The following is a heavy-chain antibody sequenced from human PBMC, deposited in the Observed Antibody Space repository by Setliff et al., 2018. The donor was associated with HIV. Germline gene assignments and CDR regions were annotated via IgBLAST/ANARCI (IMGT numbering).Heavy chain of an antibody. D-gene: IGHD3-10*01. CDR3: ARHYYGSGSPIDY. Sequence: LSLTCTVSGGSISTYYWSWIRQSPERRLEWVGYIYYTGSTSYNPSLKNRATISVDTSKNQFSLKVTSMTAADTAIYYCARHYYGSGSPIDYWGQGALVTVSS. CDR2: IYYTGST. V-gene: IGHV4-59*08. CDR1: GGSISTYY. J-gene: IGHJ4*02.